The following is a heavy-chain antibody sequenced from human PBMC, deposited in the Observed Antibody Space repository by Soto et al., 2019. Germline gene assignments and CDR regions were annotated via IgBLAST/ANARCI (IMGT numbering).Heavy chain of an antibody. D-gene: IGHD2-2*02. Sequence: GSLRLSCAASGFTFSSYWMTWFRQAPGKGLEWVADMNQNGGEKYYVDSVKGRFTISRDNARTSLFLQMNSLRVEDTGIYYCARVDCSPSDCYNLYYGRDVWGQGTTVTVSS. J-gene: IGHJ6*02. CDR1: GFTFSSYW. CDR3: ARVDCSPSDCYNLYYGRDV. CDR2: MNQNGGEK. V-gene: IGHV3-7*04.